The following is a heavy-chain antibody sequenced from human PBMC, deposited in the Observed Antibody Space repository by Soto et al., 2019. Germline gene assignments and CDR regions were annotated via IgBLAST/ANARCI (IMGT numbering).Heavy chain of an antibody. D-gene: IGHD5-18*01. Sequence: GESLKISCKGSGYSLTSYWISWVRQMPGKGLEWMGRIDPSDSYTNYSPSFQGHVTISADKSISTAYLQWSSLKASDTAMYYCARHGAMVRYFDYWGQGTLVTVSS. CDR1: GYSLTSYW. CDR3: ARHGAMVRYFDY. V-gene: IGHV5-10-1*01. J-gene: IGHJ4*02. CDR2: IDPSDSYT.